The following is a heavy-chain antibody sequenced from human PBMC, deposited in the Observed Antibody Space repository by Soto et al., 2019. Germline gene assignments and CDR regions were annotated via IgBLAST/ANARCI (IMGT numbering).Heavy chain of an antibody. Sequence: PGGSQRLSCASSGFIFNNYAFNWVRQAPGKGLEWISYISSVGGATNYADSVKGRFTISRNNSKNTVYLEMNSLRGEDTAVYYCAKDRMPVSGTLFDFWGQGILVTVSS. CDR1: GFIFNNYA. CDR2: ISSVGGAT. D-gene: IGHD6-19*01. CDR3: AKDRMPVSGTLFDF. J-gene: IGHJ4*02. V-gene: IGHV3-23*01.